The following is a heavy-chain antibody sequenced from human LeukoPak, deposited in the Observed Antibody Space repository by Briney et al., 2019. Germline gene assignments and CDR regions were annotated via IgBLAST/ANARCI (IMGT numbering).Heavy chain of an antibody. V-gene: IGHV3-48*01. Sequence: RSGGSLRLSCAASGFTFSSHSMNWVRQAPGKGLEWVSYISSSSSTIYYADSVKGRFTISRDNAKNSLYLQMNSLGAEDTAVYYCARGAYYYEDWGQGTLVTVSS. CDR3: ARGAYYYED. D-gene: IGHD3-22*01. J-gene: IGHJ4*02. CDR1: GFTFSSHS. CDR2: ISSSSSTI.